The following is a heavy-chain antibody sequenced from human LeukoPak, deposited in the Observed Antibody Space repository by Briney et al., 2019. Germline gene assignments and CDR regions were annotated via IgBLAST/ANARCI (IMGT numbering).Heavy chain of an antibody. D-gene: IGHD4-17*01. V-gene: IGHV4-31*03. Sequence: SETLSLTCTVSGGSISGGGYYWSWIRQHPGKGLEWIGYIYYSGSTYYNPSLKSRVTISVDTSKNRFSLKLSSVTAADTAVYYCARHTYGALDYWGQGTLVTVSS. J-gene: IGHJ4*02. CDR2: IYYSGST. CDR1: GGSISGGGYY. CDR3: ARHTYGALDY.